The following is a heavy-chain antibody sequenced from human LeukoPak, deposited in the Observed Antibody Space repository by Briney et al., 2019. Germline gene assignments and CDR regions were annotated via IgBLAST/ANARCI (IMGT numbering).Heavy chain of an antibody. CDR2: INSDGSSI. CDR1: GFTFSSYW. D-gene: IGHD2-21*02. Sequence: GGSLRHSCAASGFTFSSYWMHWVRQAPGKGLVWVSRINSDGSSISYADSVKGRFTISRDNAKNTLYLQMNSLRAEDTAVYYCAREEVTMYYFDSWGQGTLVTVSS. J-gene: IGHJ4*02. CDR3: AREEVTMYYFDS. V-gene: IGHV3-74*01.